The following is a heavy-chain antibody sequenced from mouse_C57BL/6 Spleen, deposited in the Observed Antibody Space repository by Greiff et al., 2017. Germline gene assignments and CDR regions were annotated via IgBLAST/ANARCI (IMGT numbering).Heavy chain of an antibody. V-gene: IGHV1-61*01. J-gene: IGHJ2*01. D-gene: IGHD1-1*01. Sequence: VQLQQPGAELVRPGSSVKLSCKASGYTFTSYWMDWGKQRPGQGLEWIGNIYPSDSETHYNQKFKDKATLTVDKSSSTAYMQLSSLTSEDSAVXYCAREGYGSSLDYGGQGTTLTVSS. CDR3: AREGYGSSLDY. CDR1: GYTFTSYW. CDR2: IYPSDSET.